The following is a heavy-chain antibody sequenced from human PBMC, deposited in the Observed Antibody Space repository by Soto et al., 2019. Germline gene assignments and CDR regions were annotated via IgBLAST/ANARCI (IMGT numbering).Heavy chain of an antibody. CDR1: GASISSRSYY. CDR3: ASTGYASDFRVAIYS. D-gene: IGHD2-2*01. CDR2: IYFNGST. J-gene: IGHJ4*02. Sequence: QLQLQESGPGLVKPSETPSLTCTVSGASISSRSYYWGWIRQPPGMGLEYIATIYFNGSTYYNSSCKSRITISVDMSKNQYSLKVNSVTAADTAVYFCASTGYASDFRVAIYSWGQGTLLTVSS. V-gene: IGHV4-39*01.